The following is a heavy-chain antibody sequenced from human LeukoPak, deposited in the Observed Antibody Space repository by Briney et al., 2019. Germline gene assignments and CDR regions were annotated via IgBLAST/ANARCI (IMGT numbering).Heavy chain of an antibody. Sequence: GGSLRLSCAASGFSFSSYWMSWVRQAPGKGLEWVANIKQDGSEKYYVDSVKGRFTISRDNAKNSLYLQLNSLRAEDTAVYYCTREGITAAADYWGQGTLVTVSS. CDR3: TREGITAAADY. D-gene: IGHD6-13*01. J-gene: IGHJ4*02. CDR1: GFSFSSYW. V-gene: IGHV3-7*01. CDR2: IKQDGSEK.